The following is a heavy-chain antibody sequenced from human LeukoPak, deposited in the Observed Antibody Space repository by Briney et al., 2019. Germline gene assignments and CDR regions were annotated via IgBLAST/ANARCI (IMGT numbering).Heavy chain of an antibody. V-gene: IGHV3-11*01. J-gene: IGHJ4*02. CDR1: GFTFSDYH. Sequence: PGGSLRISCAASGFTFSDYHMSWIRQAPGKGLEWVSYISSSGSTIYYADSVKGRFTISRDNAKNSLYLQMNSLRAEDTAVYYCARDLCGGDCYSDFYFDYWGQGTLVTVSS. D-gene: IGHD2-21*02. CDR2: ISSSGSTI. CDR3: ARDLCGGDCYSDFYFDY.